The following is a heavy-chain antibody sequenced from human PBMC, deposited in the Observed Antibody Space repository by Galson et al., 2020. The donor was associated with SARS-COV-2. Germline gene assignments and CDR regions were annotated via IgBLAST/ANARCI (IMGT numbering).Heavy chain of an antibody. D-gene: IGHD3-22*01. J-gene: IGHJ6*02. CDR1: GFTFSDYY. Sequence: TGGSLRLSCAASGFTFSDYYMSWIRQAPGKGLEWVSYISSSGSTIYYADSVKGRFTISRDNAKNSLYLQMNSLRAEDTAVYYCARDQAKMGGYLGVYYYYGMDVWGQGTTVTVSS. V-gene: IGHV3-11*01. CDR3: ARDQAKMGGYLGVYYYYGMDV. CDR2: ISSSGSTI.